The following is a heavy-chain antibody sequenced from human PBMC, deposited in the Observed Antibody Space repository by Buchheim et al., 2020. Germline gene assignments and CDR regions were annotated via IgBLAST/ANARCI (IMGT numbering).Heavy chain of an antibody. V-gene: IGHV1-46*01. D-gene: IGHD3-3*01. CDR2: INPSGGSP. CDR1: GYTFTSYY. CDR3: ARSRLDFWSGLYLALDY. Sequence: QVQLVQSGAEVKKPGASVKVSCKASGYTFTSYYMHWVRQAPGQGLEWMGIINPSGGSPSYAQKFQGRVTMTRATSTSTVYMELSSLRSEDTAVYYCARSRLDFWSGLYLALDYWGQGTL. J-gene: IGHJ4*02.